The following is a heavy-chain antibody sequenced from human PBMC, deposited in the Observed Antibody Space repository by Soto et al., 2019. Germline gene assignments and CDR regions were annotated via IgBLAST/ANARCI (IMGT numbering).Heavy chain of an antibody. CDR3: ARGPPADR. V-gene: IGHV5-51*01. CDR2: IYPDGSET. CDR1: GENVTDYR. J-gene: IGHJ5*02. Sequence: GEALKISDKACGENVTDYRLDWVRQMPGKGPEWMATIYPDGSETRYSPFFQGQVTISAEQSISTAYLQWSSLKASDSAMEYWARGPPADRWGQGTLVTVSS.